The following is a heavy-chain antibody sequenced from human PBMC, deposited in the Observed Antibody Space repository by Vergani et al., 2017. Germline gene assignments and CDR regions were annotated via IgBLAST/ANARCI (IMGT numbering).Heavy chain of an antibody. CDR1: GGSMSGYY. V-gene: IGHV4-4*08. Sequence: QVRLQESGPGLVKPSETLSLTCSVSGGSMSGYYWSWIRQPPGKGLEWIGNIYHSGGAYYNPSLKGRVTISVDTSKNRFSLEVTSVTAADTAIYFCARTESFSLRYFHWSLWRQGTLVTVSS. CDR2: IYHSGGA. CDR3: ARTESFSLRYFHWSL. J-gene: IGHJ4*02. D-gene: IGHD3-9*01.